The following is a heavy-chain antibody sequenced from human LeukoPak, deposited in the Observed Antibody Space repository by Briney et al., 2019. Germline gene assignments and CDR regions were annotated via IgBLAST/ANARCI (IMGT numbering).Heavy chain of an antibody. V-gene: IGHV1-18*01. CDR2: ISAYNGNT. Sequence: ASVKVSCKASGYTFTSYGISWVRQAPGQGLEWMGWISAYNGNTNYAQKLQGRVTMTTDTSTSTAYMELRSLRSGDTAVYYCARTGVSGGSRYDFWSGYSPSFFDYWGQGTLVTVSS. CDR3: ARTGVSGGSRYDFWSGYSPSFFDY. D-gene: IGHD3-3*01. J-gene: IGHJ4*02. CDR1: GYTFTSYG.